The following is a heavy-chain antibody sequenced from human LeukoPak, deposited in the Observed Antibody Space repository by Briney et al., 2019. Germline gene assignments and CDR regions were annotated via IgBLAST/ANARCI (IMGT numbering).Heavy chain of an antibody. CDR1: GGSLSGYY. CDR3: AAHGDSSGYYGSGVGY. CDR2: INHSGST. D-gene: IGHD3-22*01. J-gene: IGHJ4*02. V-gene: IGHV4-34*01. Sequence: SETLSLTCAVYGGSLSGYYWSWIRQPPGKGLEWIGEINHSGSTNYNPSLKSRVTISVDTSKNQFSLKLSSVTAADTAVYYCAAHGDSSGYYGSGVGYWGQGTLVTVSS.